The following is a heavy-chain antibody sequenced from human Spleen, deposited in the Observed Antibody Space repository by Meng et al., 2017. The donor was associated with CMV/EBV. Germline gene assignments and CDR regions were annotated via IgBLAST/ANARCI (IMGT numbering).Heavy chain of an antibody. Sequence: GESLKISCAASGFTFSSYGMHWVRQAPGKGLEWVAFIRYDGSNKYYEDSVKGRFTISRDNSKNTLYLHMNSLRAEDTAVYYCARAEKSSYGYYYYGMDVWGQGTTVTVSS. CDR2: IRYDGSNK. J-gene: IGHJ6*02. V-gene: IGHV3-30*02. CDR3: ARAEKSSYGYYYYGMDV. CDR1: GFTFSSYG. D-gene: IGHD5-18*01.